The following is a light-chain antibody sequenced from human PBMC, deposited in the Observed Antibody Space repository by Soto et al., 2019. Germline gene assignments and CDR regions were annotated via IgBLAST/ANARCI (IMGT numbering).Light chain of an antibody. CDR1: QSVSSSY. J-gene: IGKJ1*01. CDR3: QQDGSSPWT. Sequence: EIVLTQSPGTLSLSPGERATLSCRASQSVSSSYLAWYQQKPGEAARLLIYGASSRATGIPDRFSGSGSGKDFTLTISRLEPEDFAVYYCQQDGSSPWTFGQGTKVEIK. CDR2: GAS. V-gene: IGKV3-20*01.